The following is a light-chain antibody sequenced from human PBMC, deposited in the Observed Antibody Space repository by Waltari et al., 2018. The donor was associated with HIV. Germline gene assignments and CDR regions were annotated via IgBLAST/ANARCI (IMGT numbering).Light chain of an antibody. Sequence: QSVLTQPPSASGTPGQRVTISCSGSSSNIGSKYVYWYQQLPGTAHKLLIHRNNQRHAGVPDRCSGSKSGTSASLAISGLRSEDEADYYCAAWDDSLSGLWVFGGGTKLTVL. CDR2: RNN. J-gene: IGLJ3*02. CDR3: AAWDDSLSGLWV. CDR1: SSNIGSKY. V-gene: IGLV1-47*01.